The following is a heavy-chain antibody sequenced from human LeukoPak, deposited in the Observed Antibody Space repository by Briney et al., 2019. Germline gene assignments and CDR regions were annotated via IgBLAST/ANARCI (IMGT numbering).Heavy chain of an antibody. CDR2: ITGNGGGI. J-gene: IGHJ5*02. CDR3: ARAGSGRSPDWFDP. V-gene: IGHV3-21*06. D-gene: IGHD1-26*01. Sequence: PGGSLRLSCAASGFTFNIYGMNWVRQAPGKGLEWVSGITGNGGGIYYADSVKGRFTISRDSAKNSLYLQMNSLRAEDTAVYYCARAGSGRSPDWFDPWGQGTLVTVSS. CDR1: GFTFNIYG.